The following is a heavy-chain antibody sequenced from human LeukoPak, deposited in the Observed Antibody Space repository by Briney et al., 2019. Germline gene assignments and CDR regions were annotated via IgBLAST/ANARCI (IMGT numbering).Heavy chain of an antibody. CDR2: ISSNGGST. D-gene: IGHD2-2*01. CDR1: GFPFSSYA. V-gene: IGHV3-64*01. Sequence: SGGSLRLSCAASGFPFSSYAMHWVRQAPGKGLEYVSAISSNGGSTSYANSVKGRFTISRDNSKNTLYLRMGSLRAEDMAVYYCARSSIVVVSILDYWGQGTLVTVSS. CDR3: ARSSIVVVSILDY. J-gene: IGHJ4*02.